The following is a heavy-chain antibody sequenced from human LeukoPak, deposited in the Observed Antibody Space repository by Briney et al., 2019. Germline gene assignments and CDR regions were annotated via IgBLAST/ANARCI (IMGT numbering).Heavy chain of an antibody. CDR2: ISSSGGRT. CDR3: AKDSLHWFDP. J-gene: IGHJ5*02. CDR1: GLTFNNYA. Sequence: PGGSLRLSCAASGLTFNNYAMTWVRQAPGKGLEWVSLISSSGGRTYYADSVKGRFTISRDNSKNTLYLQMSSLRVEDTAIYYCAKDSLHWFDPWGQGTLVTVSS. V-gene: IGHV3-23*01.